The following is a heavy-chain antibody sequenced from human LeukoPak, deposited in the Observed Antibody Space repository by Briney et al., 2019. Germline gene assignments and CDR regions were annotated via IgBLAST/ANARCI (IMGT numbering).Heavy chain of an antibody. V-gene: IGHV3-21*01. Sequence: KPGGSLRLSCAASGFTFSSYSMNWVRQAPGKGLEWVSSISSSSSYIYYADSVKGRLTISRDNDKNSLYLQMNSLRDEDTAVYYCARDRISGEYYFDYWGQGTLVTVSS. CDR3: ARDRISGEYYFDY. CDR1: GFTFSSYS. J-gene: IGHJ4*02. D-gene: IGHD2/OR15-2a*01. CDR2: ISSSSSYI.